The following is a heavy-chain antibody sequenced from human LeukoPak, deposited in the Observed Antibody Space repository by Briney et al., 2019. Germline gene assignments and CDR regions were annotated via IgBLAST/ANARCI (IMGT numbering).Heavy chain of an antibody. J-gene: IGHJ4*02. CDR3: AKGGLAGRPDY. CDR1: GFTFTNYA. V-gene: IGHV3-23*01. D-gene: IGHD6-25*01. CDR2: ISGSGGST. Sequence: GGPLRLSCAASGFTFTNYAMSWVRQAPGKGLEWVSAISGSGGSTYYADSVKGRFTISRDNSKNTLYLQMNSLRAEDTAVYYCAKGGLAGRPDYWGQGTLVTVSS.